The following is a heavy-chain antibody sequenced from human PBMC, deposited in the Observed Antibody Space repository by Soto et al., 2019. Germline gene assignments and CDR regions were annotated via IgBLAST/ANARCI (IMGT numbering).Heavy chain of an antibody. J-gene: IGHJ4*02. V-gene: IGHV4-30-2*01. CDR2: MYHSGST. CDR3: ARQIYYYDSSGYALDY. D-gene: IGHD3-22*01. CDR1: GGSISSGGYS. Sequence: SETLSLTCAVSGGSISSGGYSWSWIRQPPGKGLEWIGYMYHSGSTYYNPSLKSRVTISIDRSKNQFSLKLSSVTAADTAVYYCARQIYYYDSSGYALDYWGQGTLVTISS.